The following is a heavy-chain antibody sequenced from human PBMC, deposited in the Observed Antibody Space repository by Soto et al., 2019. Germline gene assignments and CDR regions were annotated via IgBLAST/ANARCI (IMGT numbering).Heavy chain of an antibody. CDR3: ARDGEDAPRITMLDAPEHFQH. CDR1: GFTFSSYA. D-gene: IGHD3-10*02. J-gene: IGHJ1*01. CDR2: VSYDGSNK. Sequence: QVQLVEAGGGVVQPGRSLRLSCAASGFTFSSYAMHWVRQAPGTGLEWVAVVSYDGSNKYYADSVKGRFTISRDNSKNTLYLQMNRLRAEDTAVYYCARDGEDAPRITMLDAPEHFQHWGQGTLVTVSS. V-gene: IGHV3-30-3*01.